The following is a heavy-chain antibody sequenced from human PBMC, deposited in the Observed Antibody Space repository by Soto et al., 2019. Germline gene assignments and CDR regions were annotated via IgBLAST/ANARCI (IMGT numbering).Heavy chain of an antibody. CDR1: GFTFSSYS. Sequence: ESGGGLVKPGGSLRLSCAASGFTFSSYSMNWVRQAPGKGLEWVSSISSRSSYIYYADSVKGRFTISRDNAKNSLYLQMNSLRAEDTAVYYCARLPDDFWSGYRYYMDVWGKGTTVTVSS. V-gene: IGHV3-21*06. CDR2: ISSRSSYI. J-gene: IGHJ6*03. CDR3: ARLPDDFWSGYRYYMDV. D-gene: IGHD3-3*01.